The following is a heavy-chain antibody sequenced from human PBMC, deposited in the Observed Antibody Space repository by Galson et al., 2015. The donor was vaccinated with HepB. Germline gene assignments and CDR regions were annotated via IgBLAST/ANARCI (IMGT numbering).Heavy chain of an antibody. V-gene: IGHV3-23*01. CDR3: AKVFPEKTDGWYRQALYYFDS. D-gene: IGHD6-19*01. Sequence: SLRLSCAASGFTFSYYAMSWVRQAPGKGLEWVSAITPSGDNTYSADSMKGRFTISRDNSQNTLILQMNSLRADDTAIYFCAKVFPEKTDGWYRQALYYFDSWGQGTRVTVSS. CDR1: GFTFSYYA. J-gene: IGHJ4*02. CDR2: ITPSGDNT.